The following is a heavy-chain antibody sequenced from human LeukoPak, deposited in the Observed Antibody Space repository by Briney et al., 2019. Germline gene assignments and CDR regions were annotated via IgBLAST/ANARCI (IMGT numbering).Heavy chain of an antibody. CDR3: TTGPGDYDSSGYGY. Sequence: GGSLRLSCAASGFTFSNAWMSWVRQAPGKGLEWVGRIKSKTDGGTTDYAAPVKGRSTISRDDSKNTLYLQMNSLKTEDTAVYYCTTGPGDYDSSGYGYWGQGTLVTVSS. V-gene: IGHV3-15*01. CDR1: GFTFSNAW. CDR2: IKSKTDGGTT. J-gene: IGHJ4*02. D-gene: IGHD3-22*01.